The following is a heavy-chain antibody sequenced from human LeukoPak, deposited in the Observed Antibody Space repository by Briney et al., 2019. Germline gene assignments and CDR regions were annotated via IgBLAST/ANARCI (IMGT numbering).Heavy chain of an antibody. Sequence: GESLKISCKGSGYSFPTYWIAWVCQMPGKGLEWMGIIYPGDSDTRYSPSFQGQVTISADKSINTAYLQWRSLKASDTAMYYCARSSGLYARIDSWGQGTLVTVSS. J-gene: IGHJ5*01. CDR3: ARSSGLYARIDS. V-gene: IGHV5-51*01. CDR2: IYPGDSDT. D-gene: IGHD2-8*01. CDR1: GYSFPTYW.